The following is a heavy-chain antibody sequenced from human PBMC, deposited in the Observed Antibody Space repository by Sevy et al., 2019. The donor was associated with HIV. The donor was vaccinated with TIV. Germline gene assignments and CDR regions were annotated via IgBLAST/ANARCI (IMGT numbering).Heavy chain of an antibody. V-gene: IGHV4-59*13. D-gene: IGHD6-13*01. CDR1: GGSISTYY. CDR3: ARYDRIAATGANWFDP. Sequence: SETLSLTCTVSGGSISTYYWGWIRQPPGKGLEWIAYISYSGSTNYNPSLQSRVTISVDTSKSQFSLRLSSVTAADTAVYYCARYDRIAATGANWFDPLGQGTLVTVSS. CDR2: ISYSGST. J-gene: IGHJ5*02.